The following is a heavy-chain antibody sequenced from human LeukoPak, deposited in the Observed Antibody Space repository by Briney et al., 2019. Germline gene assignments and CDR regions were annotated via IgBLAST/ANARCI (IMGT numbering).Heavy chain of an antibody. V-gene: IGHV4-34*01. CDR1: GGSFNGYY. J-gene: IGHJ4*02. D-gene: IGHD4-23*01. CDR2: INHSGST. CDR3: AREQYYGGIDY. Sequence: SETLSLTCAVYGGSFNGYYWSWIRQPPGKGLEWIGEINHSGSTNYNPSLKSRVTISVDTSKNQFSLKLSSVTAADTAVYYCAREQYYGGIDYWGQGTLVTVSS.